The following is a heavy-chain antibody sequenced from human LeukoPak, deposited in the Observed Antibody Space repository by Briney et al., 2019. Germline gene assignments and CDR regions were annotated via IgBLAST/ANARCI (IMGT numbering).Heavy chain of an antibody. J-gene: IGHJ4*02. Sequence: SETLSLTCTVSGDSISSSNYYWGWIRQTPRKGLEWIGSVYYSGTAYYNPSLKSRLTMSVDTSKNQFSLKLHSVTAADTAVYYCARREYPRKYYFGFWGQGTLVTVSS. V-gene: IGHV4-39*01. D-gene: IGHD2/OR15-2a*01. CDR1: GDSISSSNYY. CDR3: ARREYPRKYYFGF. CDR2: VYYSGTA.